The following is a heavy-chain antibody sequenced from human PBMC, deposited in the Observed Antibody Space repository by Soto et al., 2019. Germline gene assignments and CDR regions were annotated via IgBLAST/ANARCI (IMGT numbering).Heavy chain of an antibody. D-gene: IGHD3-10*01. V-gene: IGHV3-30-3*01. CDR2: ISYDGSNK. CDR1: GFTFSSYA. CDR3: ARDREYYFDY. Sequence: LRLSCAASGFTFSSYAMHWVRQAPGKGLEWVAVISYDGSNKYYADSVKGRFTISRDNSKNTLYPQMNSLRAEDTAVYYCARDREYYFDYWGQGTLVTVSS. J-gene: IGHJ4*02.